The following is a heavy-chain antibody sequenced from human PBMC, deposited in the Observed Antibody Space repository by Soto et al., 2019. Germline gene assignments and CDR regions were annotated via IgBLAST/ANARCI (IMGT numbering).Heavy chain of an antibody. V-gene: IGHV5-51*01. Sequence: PGESLKISCSGSGYSFTSYWIGLVRQMPGKGLEWMGIIYPGDSDTRYSPSFQGQVTISADKSISTAYLQWSSLKASDTAMYYCATQGATTFPTFDYWGQGTLVTVSS. CDR1: GYSFTSYW. J-gene: IGHJ4*02. D-gene: IGHD5-12*01. CDR2: IYPGDSDT. CDR3: ATQGATTFPTFDY.